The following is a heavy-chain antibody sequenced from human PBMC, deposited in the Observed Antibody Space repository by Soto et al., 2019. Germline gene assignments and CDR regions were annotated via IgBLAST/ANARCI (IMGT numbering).Heavy chain of an antibody. V-gene: IGHV3-48*01. J-gene: IGHJ4*02. CDR3: AKDEYTSGWYISYLFDS. Sequence: PGGSLRLSCVASGCIFSNYGMNWVRQAPGKGLEWVSHISSSSSTIYYAESVKGRFTISRDNAKNSLYLQMNSLRAEDTAVYYCAKDEYTSGWYISYLFDSWGQGTLVTVSS. D-gene: IGHD6-19*01. CDR1: GCIFSNYG. CDR2: ISSSSSTI.